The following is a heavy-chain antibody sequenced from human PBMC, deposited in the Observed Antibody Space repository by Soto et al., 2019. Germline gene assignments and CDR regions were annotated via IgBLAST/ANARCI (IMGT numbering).Heavy chain of an antibody. CDR2: IIPILGIA. J-gene: IGHJ4*02. Sequence: ASVKVSCKASGGTFSSYTISWVRRAPGQGLEWMGRIIPILGIANYAQKFQGRVTITADKSTSTAYMELSSLRSEDTAVYYCARDPTVAARSFDYWGQGTLVTVSS. CDR3: ARDPTVAARSFDY. D-gene: IGHD6-6*01. V-gene: IGHV1-69*04. CDR1: GGTFSSYT.